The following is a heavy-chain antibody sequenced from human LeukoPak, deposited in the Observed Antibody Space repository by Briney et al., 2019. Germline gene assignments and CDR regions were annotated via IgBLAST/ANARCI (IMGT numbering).Heavy chain of an antibody. J-gene: IGHJ3*02. CDR1: GGSLSSGGYY. Sequence: KPSETLSLTCTVSGGSLSSGGYYWSWIRQHPGKGLEWIGYIYYSGSTYYNPSLKSRDDTSVDTSKNQCTTMKASVTVADTAAYCCAWGGNAFYSWGQGIMVTVSS. CDR3: AWGGNAFYS. V-gene: IGHV4-31*03. D-gene: IGHD1-26*01. CDR2: IYYSGST.